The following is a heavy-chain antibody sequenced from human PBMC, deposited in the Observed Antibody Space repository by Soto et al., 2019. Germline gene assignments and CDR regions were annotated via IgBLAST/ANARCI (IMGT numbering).Heavy chain of an antibody. V-gene: IGHV4-4*02. CDR1: GGSISSSNW. Sequence: QVQLQESGPGLVKPSGTLSLTCAVSGGSISSSNWWSWVRQPPGKGLEWIGEIYHSGSTNYNPSLKSRVTISXXKXKXXFSLKLGSVTAADTAVYYCARDHDYGGNSVYWFDPWGQGTLVTVSS. CDR2: IYHSGST. CDR3: ARDHDYGGNSVYWFDP. D-gene: IGHD4-17*01. J-gene: IGHJ5*02.